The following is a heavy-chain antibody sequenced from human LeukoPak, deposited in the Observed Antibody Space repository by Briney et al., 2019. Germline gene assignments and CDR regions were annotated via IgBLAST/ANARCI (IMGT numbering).Heavy chain of an antibody. CDR3: ARSVFGILTGLGDWFDP. CDR2: INPNSGGT. V-gene: IGHV1-2*02. Sequence: ASVKVSCKASGYTFTGYYMHWVRQAPGQGLEWMGWINPNSGGTNYAQKFQGRVTMTRDTSISTAYMELSRLRSDDTAVYYCARSVFGILTGLGDWFDPWGQGTLVTVFS. J-gene: IGHJ5*02. CDR1: GYTFTGYY. D-gene: IGHD3-9*01.